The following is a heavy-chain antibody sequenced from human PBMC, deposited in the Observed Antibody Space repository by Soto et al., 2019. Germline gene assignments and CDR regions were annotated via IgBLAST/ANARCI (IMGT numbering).Heavy chain of an antibody. D-gene: IGHD4-4*01. V-gene: IGHV3-21*01. CDR1: GFTISSHN. CDR2: ISRSSSCI. CDR3: ARGLGYSNSGLGY. J-gene: IGHJ4*02. Sequence: AGCLGLACAASGFTISSHNVTLFRQSPGKGLQWVSSISRSSSCIYYADSVKGRFTISRDNAKNSLYLQMNSLRAEDTAVYYCARGLGYSNSGLGYWGQGILVTVYS.